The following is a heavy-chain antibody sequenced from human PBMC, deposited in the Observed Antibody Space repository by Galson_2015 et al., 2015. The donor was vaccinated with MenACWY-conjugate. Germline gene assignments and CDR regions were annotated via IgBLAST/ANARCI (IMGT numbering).Heavy chain of an antibody. J-gene: IGHJ4*02. CDR2: IRNKPSRYTT. CDR1: GFSFNDHY. D-gene: IGHD3-3*01. CDR3: TRLGRFWVGPAY. Sequence: SLRLSCAASGFSFNDHYMDWVRQAPGKGLEWVGRIRNKPSRYTTEYTASVKGRFTISRDDSQTSVYLQMNSLKTEDTAVYFCTRLGRFWVGPAYLGPGTLVIVSS. V-gene: IGHV3-72*01.